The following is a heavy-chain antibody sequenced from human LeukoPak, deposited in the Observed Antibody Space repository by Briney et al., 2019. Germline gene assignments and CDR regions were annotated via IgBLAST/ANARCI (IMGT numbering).Heavy chain of an antibody. CDR1: GASINSGTYY. CDR2: FSYSGNI. V-gene: IGHV4-39*07. D-gene: IGHD2-21*02. CDR3: ARGGGGDWGGLYYYYYYYMDV. J-gene: IGHJ6*03. Sequence: PSETLPLTCTVSGASINSGTYYWGWVRQPPGRGLEWIGTFSYSGNIYYNPSLKSRVTISVDKSKNQFSLKLSSVTAADTAVYYCARGGGGDWGGLYYYYYYYMDVWGKGTTVTVSS.